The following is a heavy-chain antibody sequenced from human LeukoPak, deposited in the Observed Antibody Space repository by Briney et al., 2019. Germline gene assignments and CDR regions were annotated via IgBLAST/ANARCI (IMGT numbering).Heavy chain of an antibody. CDR2: IGSSGSTI. J-gene: IGHJ4*02. V-gene: IGHV3-48*04. CDR3: ARGKQRHCSSSSCYTESDY. D-gene: IGHD2-2*02. Sequence: GGSLRLSCAASGFTFSSYSMNWVRQAPGKGLKWVSYIGSSGSTIYYADSVKGRFTISRDNAKNSLYLQMNSLRAEDAAVYYCARGKQRHCSSSSCYTESDYWGQGILVTVSS. CDR1: GFTFSSYS.